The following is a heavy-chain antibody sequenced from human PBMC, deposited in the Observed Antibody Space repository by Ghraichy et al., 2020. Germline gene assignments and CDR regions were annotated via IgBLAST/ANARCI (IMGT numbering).Heavy chain of an antibody. D-gene: IGHD2-2*02. CDR1: GWSFSGYY. J-gene: IGHJ6*02. CDR2: INHSGST. V-gene: IGHV4-34*01. CDR3: ARGRTRYCSSTSRYTDYYYGMDV. Sequence: SETLSLTCAVYGWSFSGYYWSWIRQPPGKGLEWIGEINHSGSTNYNPSLKSRVTISVDTSKNQFSLKLSSVTAADTAVYYCARGRTRYCSSTSRYTDYYYGMDVWGQGTTVTVSS.